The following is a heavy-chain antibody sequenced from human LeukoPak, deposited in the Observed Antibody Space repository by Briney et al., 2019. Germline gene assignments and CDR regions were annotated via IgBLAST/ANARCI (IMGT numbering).Heavy chain of an antibody. CDR3: AKRAVCSSITCYGFDS. V-gene: IGHV3-23*01. J-gene: IGHJ5*01. Sequence: PGGSLRLSCATSGFTFNNFAMNWVRQAPGKGLEWVSAISVGGDGTYYADSVKGRFTISRDNSKNTLYLQMNNSRAEDTAVYYCAKRAVCSSITCYGFDSWGQGTLVTVSS. CDR1: GFTFNNFA. CDR2: ISVGGDGT. D-gene: IGHD2-2*01.